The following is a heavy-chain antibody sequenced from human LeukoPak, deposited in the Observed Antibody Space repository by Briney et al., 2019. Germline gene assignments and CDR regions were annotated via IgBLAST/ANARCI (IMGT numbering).Heavy chain of an antibody. CDR1: GGSFSGYY. CDR3: AIGSSSWYLLSY. D-gene: IGHD6-13*01. CDR2: INHSGST. V-gene: IGHV4-34*01. Sequence: PSETLSLTCAVYGGSFSGYYWSWIRQPPGKGLEWIGEINHSGSTNYNPSLKSRVTISVDTSKNQFSLKLSSVTAADTAVYYCAIGSSSWYLLSYWGQGTLVTVSS. J-gene: IGHJ4*02.